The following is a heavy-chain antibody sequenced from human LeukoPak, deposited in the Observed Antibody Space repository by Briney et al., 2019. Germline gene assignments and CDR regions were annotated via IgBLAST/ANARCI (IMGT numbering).Heavy chain of an antibody. Sequence: GGSLRLSCAASGFTFNNCGMSWVRQAPGKGLEWVSTITTSGDNKYYADSVKGRFTISRDNSKNTLILQMSSLRAEDSALYYCAKGATRGYYLGLDFWGQGALVTVSS. D-gene: IGHD2-15*01. J-gene: IGHJ4*02. CDR1: GFTFNNCG. CDR2: ITTSGDNK. V-gene: IGHV3-23*01. CDR3: AKGATRGYYLGLDF.